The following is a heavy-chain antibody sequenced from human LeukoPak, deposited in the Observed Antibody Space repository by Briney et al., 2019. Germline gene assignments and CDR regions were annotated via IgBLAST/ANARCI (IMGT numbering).Heavy chain of an antibody. CDR2: IIPIFGTA. V-gene: IGHV1-69*06. CDR3: AREYCTNGVCYGSPVGGYNWFDP. D-gene: IGHD2-8*01. Sequence: ASVKVSCKASGGTFISYAISWVRQAPGQGLEWMGGIIPIFGTANYAQKFQGRVTITADKSTSTAYMELSSLRSEDTAVYYCAREYCTNGVCYGSPVGGYNWFDPWGQGTLVTVSS. CDR1: GGTFISYA. J-gene: IGHJ5*02.